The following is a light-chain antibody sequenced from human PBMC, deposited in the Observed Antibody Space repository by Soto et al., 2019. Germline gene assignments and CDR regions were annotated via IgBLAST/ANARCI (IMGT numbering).Light chain of an antibody. V-gene: IGKV1-5*01. J-gene: IGKJ1*01. CDR2: DAS. CDR3: QQYNNWPRT. Sequence: DIQMTQSPSTLSASVGDRVTITCRASQSISNWLAWYQQKPGKAPKLLIYDASSLEGGVPSKFSGSGSGTEFSLTISNLQPDDFAVYYCQQYNNWPRTFGQGTKVDIK. CDR1: QSISNW.